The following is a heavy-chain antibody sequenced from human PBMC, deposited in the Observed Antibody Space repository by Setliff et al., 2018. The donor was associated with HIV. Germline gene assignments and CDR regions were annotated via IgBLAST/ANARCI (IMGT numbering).Heavy chain of an antibody. Sequence: PSETLSLTCTVYGASISNSNSYWSWIRQHPGKGLEWIGHIKNSGNTDYNPSLKSRVTISLDTSKNQFSLKLSSVTAADTAVYFCARDRGEVLPSAITSYSYYYMDVWGKGTSVTVSS. D-gene: IGHD2-2*01. J-gene: IGHJ6*03. CDR3: ARDRGEVLPSAITSYSYYYMDV. V-gene: IGHV4-31*02. CDR2: IKNSGNT. CDR1: GASISNSNSY.